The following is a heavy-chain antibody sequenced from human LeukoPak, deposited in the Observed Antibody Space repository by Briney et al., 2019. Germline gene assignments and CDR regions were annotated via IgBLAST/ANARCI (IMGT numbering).Heavy chain of an antibody. CDR3: ARQTTMVRGVIYFDY. CDR1: GGSISSSSYY. V-gene: IGHV4-39*01. Sequence: PSQTLSLTCSVSGGSISSSSYYSGWIRQPPRKGLEWVGSIYCSGSTYYNPSLKSRVTISVDTSKNQFSLKLSSVTAADKAVYYCARQTTMVRGVIYFDYWGQGTLVTVSS. CDR2: IYCSGST. J-gene: IGHJ4*02. D-gene: IGHD3-10*01.